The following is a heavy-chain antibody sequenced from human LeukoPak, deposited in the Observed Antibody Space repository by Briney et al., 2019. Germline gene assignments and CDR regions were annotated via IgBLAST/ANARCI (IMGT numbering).Heavy chain of an antibody. D-gene: IGHD5-12*01. J-gene: IGHJ6*02. CDR1: GFTFSNAW. V-gene: IGHV3-15*01. Sequence: GRSLRLSCAASGFTFSNAWMSWVRQAPGKGLEWVGRIKSKTDGGATDYAAPVKGRFTISRDDSKNTLYLQMNSLKTEDTAVYYCTTDISGYDSWSPLRSGMDVWGQGTTVTVSS. CDR2: IKSKTDGGAT. CDR3: TTDISGYDSWSPLRSGMDV.